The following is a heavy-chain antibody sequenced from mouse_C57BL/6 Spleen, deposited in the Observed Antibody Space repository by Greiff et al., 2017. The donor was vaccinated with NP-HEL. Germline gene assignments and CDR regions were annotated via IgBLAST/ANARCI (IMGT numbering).Heavy chain of an antibody. D-gene: IGHD1-1*01. CDR2: INPNNGGT. CDR1: GYTFTDYN. Sequence: VQLRQSGPELVKPGASVKIPCKASGYTFTDYNMDWVKQSHGKSLEWIGDINPNNGGTIYNQKFKGKATLTVDKSSSTAYMELRSLTSEDTAVYYCARPLYYYGSSYLDYWGQGTTLTVSS. J-gene: IGHJ2*01. V-gene: IGHV1-18*01. CDR3: ARPLYYYGSSYLDY.